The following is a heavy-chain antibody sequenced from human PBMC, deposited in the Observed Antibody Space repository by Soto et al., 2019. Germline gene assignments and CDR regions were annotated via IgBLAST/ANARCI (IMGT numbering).Heavy chain of an antibody. J-gene: IGHJ4*02. Sequence: SETLSLTCLVAGGSLSSGPYSWGWIRQPPGTGLEWIGESNHSGSTNYNPSLKSRVTISVDTSKNQFSLKLTSVTAADTAVYYCARDKITGLFDYWGQGTLVTVSS. CDR3: ARDKITGLFDY. D-gene: IGHD2-8*02. CDR1: GGSLSSGPYS. V-gene: IGHV4-39*07. CDR2: SNHSGST.